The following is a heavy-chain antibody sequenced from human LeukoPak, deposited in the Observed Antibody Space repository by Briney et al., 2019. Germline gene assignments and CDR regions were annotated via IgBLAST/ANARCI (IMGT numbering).Heavy chain of an antibody. J-gene: IGHJ5*02. CDR3: VGGFGTFDP. V-gene: IGHV3-7*01. CDR1: GFTFSDNC. CDR2: IKQDGSHK. D-gene: IGHD3-10*01. Sequence: GGSLRLSCAASGFTFSDNCMTWVRRAPGKGLECVSNIKQDGSHKYYADSLKGRFTISRDNAKNSVYLQMNSLRVEDSAVYYCVGGFGTFDPWGQGTLVTVSS.